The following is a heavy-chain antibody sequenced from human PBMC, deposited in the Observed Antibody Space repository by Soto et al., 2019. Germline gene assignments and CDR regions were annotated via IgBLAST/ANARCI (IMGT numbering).Heavy chain of an antibody. V-gene: IGHV4-30-4*01. CDR3: ARAPVGLDTISYFDY. CDR2: IYNGGST. D-gene: IGHD3-3*01. J-gene: IGHJ4*02. CDR1: GDSVSSVGFH. Sequence: SETLSLTCTVSGDSVSSVGFHWAWLRRPPGKGLEWIGYIYNGGSTYYRPSLESRMYMSLDATRNHYSLRLTSVTAADTAVYFCARAPVGLDTISYFDYWGQGKLVTVSS.